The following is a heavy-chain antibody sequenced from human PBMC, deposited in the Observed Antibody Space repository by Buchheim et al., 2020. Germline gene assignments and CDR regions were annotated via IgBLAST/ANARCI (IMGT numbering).Heavy chain of an antibody. J-gene: IGHJ5*02. CDR1: GGPISSGGYS. V-gene: IGHV4-30-2*01. Sequence: QLQLQESGSGLVKPSQTLSLTCAVSGGPISSGGYSWSWIRQPPGKGLEWIGYIYHSGSTYYNPSLKSRVTISVARSKNQFYLWLSSVTAADTAVYYCASTVTPGSDPELNWFDPWGQGTL. D-gene: IGHD4-17*01. CDR2: IYHSGST. CDR3: ASTVTPGSDPELNWFDP.